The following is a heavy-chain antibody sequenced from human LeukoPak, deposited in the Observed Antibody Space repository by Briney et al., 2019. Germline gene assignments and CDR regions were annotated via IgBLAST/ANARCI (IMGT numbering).Heavy chain of an antibody. V-gene: IGHV4-30-2*01. CDR2: IYHSGNT. J-gene: IGHJ4*02. Sequence: PSETLSLTCTVSGGSISSGGYYWSWIRQPPGKGLEWIGYIYHSGNTYYNPSLKSRVTISVDSSKNQFSLKLNSVTAADTAVYYCARIEWELLEYYFDYWGQGTLVTVSS. CDR3: ARIEWELLEYYFDY. CDR1: GGSISSGGYY. D-gene: IGHD1-26*01.